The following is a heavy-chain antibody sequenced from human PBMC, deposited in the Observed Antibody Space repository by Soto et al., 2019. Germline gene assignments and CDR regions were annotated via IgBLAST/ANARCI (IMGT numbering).Heavy chain of an antibody. CDR3: ARGPRTTVTTFGLWFLD. CDR2: INWSGGSI. J-gene: IGHJ4*02. CDR1: GFTFDDYA. D-gene: IGHD4-17*01. V-gene: IGHV3-9*01. Sequence: EVQLVESGGGVEQPGRSLRLSCAASGFTFDDYAMHWVRQVPGKGLEWVSGINWSGGSIDYADSVKGRFTISRDNGKNSLYLQMNRLRLEDTAMYYCARGPRTTVTTFGLWFLDWGQGTLVTVSS.